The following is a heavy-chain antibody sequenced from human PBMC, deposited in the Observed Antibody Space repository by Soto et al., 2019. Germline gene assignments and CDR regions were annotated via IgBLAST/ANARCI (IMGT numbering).Heavy chain of an antibody. J-gene: IGHJ6*02. CDR2: IKHDGSEI. CDR1: GFGFSGYS. Sequence: QVQLVESGGGVVQPGGSLRLSCLASGFGFSGYSMHWVRQAPGKGLDWVAVIKHDGSEIYYADSVKGRFTISKDDYKNTLHLQVNALRVDDTALYYCVRVGWGYSYGNGMDGWGQGTTVTVFS. V-gene: IGHV3-30-3*01. CDR3: VRVGWGYSYGNGMDG. D-gene: IGHD5-18*01.